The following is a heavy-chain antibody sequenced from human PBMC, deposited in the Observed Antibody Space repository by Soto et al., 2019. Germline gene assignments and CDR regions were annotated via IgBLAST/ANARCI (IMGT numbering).Heavy chain of an antibody. J-gene: IGHJ4*02. V-gene: IGHV3-7*05. CDR1: GFTFSTYW. CDR3: ARQIPPRSGWPRAPGYFDS. CDR2: IKQDETET. Sequence: GGSLRLSCAASGFTFSTYWMAWVRQGPGRGPEWVANIKQDETETYYVDSVKGRFAISRDNARDSLYLQMNSLRDEDTAVYFCARQIPPRSGWPRAPGYFDSWGQGALVTVSS. D-gene: IGHD6-19*01.